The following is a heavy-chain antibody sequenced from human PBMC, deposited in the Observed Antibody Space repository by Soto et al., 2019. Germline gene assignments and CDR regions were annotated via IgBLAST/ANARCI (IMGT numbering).Heavy chain of an antibody. CDR3: ARSLPGTYGAFDL. CDR2: ISGDGSST. V-gene: IGHV3-74*01. CDR1: EFTFRSYW. J-gene: IGHJ3*01. Sequence: PGGSLRLSCAASEFTFRSYWMHWVRQSPGKGLVWVSRISGDGSSTNYADSMKGRFTISRDNAKNTVYLQIDSLRAEDTAVYYCARSLPGTYGAFDLWGQGTVVTVSS. D-gene: IGHD1-7*01.